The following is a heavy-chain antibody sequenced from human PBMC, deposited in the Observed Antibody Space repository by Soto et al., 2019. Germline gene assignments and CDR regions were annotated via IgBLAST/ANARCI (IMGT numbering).Heavy chain of an antibody. CDR1: GGSISSSSYF. D-gene: IGHD2-21*02. J-gene: IGHJ5*02. V-gene: IGHV4-39*01. CDR2: IYYSGST. CDR3: ARHPSDFWFDP. Sequence: SETLSLTCSVSGGSISSSSYFWGWIRQPPGKGLEWIGSIYYSGSTYYNPSLKSRVTVSVDTSKNQFSLKLSAVTAADTAVYYCARHPSDFWFDPWGQGTLVNVSS.